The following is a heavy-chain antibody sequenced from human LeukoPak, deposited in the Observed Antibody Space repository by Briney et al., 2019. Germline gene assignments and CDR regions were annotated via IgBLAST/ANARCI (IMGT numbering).Heavy chain of an antibody. D-gene: IGHD6-19*01. CDR2: IYPGDSDT. Sequence: GESLKISCKGFGYSFSNYWITWVRQMPGKGLDWMGIIYPGDSDTRYSPSFQGQVTISADKSVNTAYLQWSSLKASDTAMYYCARIGGWYDYWSDPWGQGTLVTVSS. V-gene: IGHV5-51*01. CDR1: GYSFSNYW. CDR3: ARIGGWYDYWSDP. J-gene: IGHJ5*02.